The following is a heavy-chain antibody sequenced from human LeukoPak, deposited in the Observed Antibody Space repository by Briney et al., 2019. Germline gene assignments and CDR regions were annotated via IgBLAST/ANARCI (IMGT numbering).Heavy chain of an antibody. Sequence: GGSLRLPCAASGFTFSSYAMSWVRQAPGKGLEWVSAISGSGGSTYYADSVKGRFTISKDNSKNTLYLQMNSLRAEDTAVYYCAKAWIQLWFDYWGQGTLVTVSS. D-gene: IGHD5-18*01. J-gene: IGHJ4*02. CDR3: AKAWIQLWFDY. CDR2: ISGSGGST. V-gene: IGHV3-23*01. CDR1: GFTFSSYA.